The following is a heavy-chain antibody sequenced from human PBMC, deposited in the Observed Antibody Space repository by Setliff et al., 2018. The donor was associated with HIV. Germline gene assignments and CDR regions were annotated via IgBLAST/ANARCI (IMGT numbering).Heavy chain of an antibody. Sequence: KPSETLSLICSVFGGSISSGDYYWSWLRQHPGKGLEWIGYIYHSGTTYYNPSLASRVIISADTSRKRFSLQLNSVTAADTGVYFCARAPQDRTTWYFDLWGRGTLVTVSS. D-gene: IGHD4-17*01. CDR2: IYHSGTT. V-gene: IGHV4-31*03. J-gene: IGHJ2*01. CDR1: GGSISSGDYY. CDR3: ARAPQDRTTWYFDL.